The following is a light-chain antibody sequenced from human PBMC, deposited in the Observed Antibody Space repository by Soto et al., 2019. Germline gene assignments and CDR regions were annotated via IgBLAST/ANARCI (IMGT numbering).Light chain of an antibody. Sequence: EIVLTQSPGTLSLSPGERATVPCTASQSVSSSLAWYQQKPGQAPRLLIYYASNRGTGIPARFSGSGSCTDFTITISSLEHEDYVVYYCQQRSGYSLTFGQGTKVDIK. CDR2: YAS. CDR3: QQRSGYSLT. V-gene: IGKV3-11*01. CDR1: QSVSSS. J-gene: IGKJ1*01.